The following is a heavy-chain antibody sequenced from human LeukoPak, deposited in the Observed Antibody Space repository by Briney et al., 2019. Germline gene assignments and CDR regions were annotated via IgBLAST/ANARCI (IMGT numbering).Heavy chain of an antibody. CDR1: GYTFTGYY. D-gene: IGHD3-9*01. J-gene: IGHJ4*02. Sequence: GASVKVSCKASGYTFTGYYMHWVRQAPGQGLEWMGWINPNSGDTNYAQKFQGRVTMTRDTSISTAYMELSRLRPDDTAVYYCARGFDWLSYYFDHWGQGTLVTVSS. V-gene: IGHV1-2*02. CDR3: ARGFDWLSYYFDH. CDR2: INPNSGDT.